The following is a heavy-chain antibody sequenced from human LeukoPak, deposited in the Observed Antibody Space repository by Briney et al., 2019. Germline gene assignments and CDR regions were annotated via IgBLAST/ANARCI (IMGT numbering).Heavy chain of an antibody. D-gene: IGHD1-1*01. V-gene: IGHV4-34*01. CDR3: ARGLDLEGLDY. CDR2: INDSGTS. Sequence: SETLSLTCAVSGGSFSDYNWTWLRQSPDKGLEWIGEINDSGTSHYNPSLKSRVTISVDTAKNQFSPELRSVTAADTAVYYCARGLDLEGLDYWGQGTLVTVSS. CDR1: GGSFSDYN. J-gene: IGHJ4*02.